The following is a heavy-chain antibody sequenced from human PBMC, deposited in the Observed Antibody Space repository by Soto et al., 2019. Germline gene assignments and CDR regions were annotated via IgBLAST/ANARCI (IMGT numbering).Heavy chain of an antibody. J-gene: IGHJ5*02. Sequence: SETLSLTCAVSGVTISTYYWSWIRQPPGKALEWIGYNYHSGTTNYNPSLKSRVTISVDTSKNQFSLRLTSGPAADTAIYDCVREAYIGYGHAIDPWGQGTLVTVSS. CDR1: GVTISTYY. D-gene: IGHD5-12*01. V-gene: IGHV4-59*01. CDR2: NYHSGTT. CDR3: VREAYIGYGHAIDP.